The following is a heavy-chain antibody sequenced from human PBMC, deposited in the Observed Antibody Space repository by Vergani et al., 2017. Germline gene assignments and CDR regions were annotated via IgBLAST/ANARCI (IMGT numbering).Heavy chain of an antibody. CDR2: ISSSSSTI. V-gene: IGHV3-48*01. J-gene: IGHJ4*02. Sequence: EVQLVESGGGLVQPGGSLRLSCAASGFTFSIYNINWVRQAPGKGLEWVSYISSSSSTIYYADSVKGRFTISRDNAKNTLYLQMNSLRAEDTAVYYCARVGGYFVDYWGQGTLVTVSS. CDR1: GFTFSIYN. CDR3: ARVGGYFVDY. D-gene: IGHD3-10*01.